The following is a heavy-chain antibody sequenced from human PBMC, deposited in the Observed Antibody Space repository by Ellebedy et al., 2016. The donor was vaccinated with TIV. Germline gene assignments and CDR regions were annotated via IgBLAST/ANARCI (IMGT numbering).Heavy chain of an antibody. CDR1: GFAVSSND. V-gene: IGHV3-53*01. D-gene: IGHD4-23*01. J-gene: IGHJ6*02. CDR2: LYRGGST. CDR3: ANSPPLAFSVNSLDV. Sequence: GGSLRLSCAASGFAVSSNDMSWVRQAPGKGLEWVSILYRGGSTYYADSVKGRFSISRDNSKNTLNLQMNSLRAEDTAVYYCANSPPLAFSVNSLDVWGQGTTVTVSS.